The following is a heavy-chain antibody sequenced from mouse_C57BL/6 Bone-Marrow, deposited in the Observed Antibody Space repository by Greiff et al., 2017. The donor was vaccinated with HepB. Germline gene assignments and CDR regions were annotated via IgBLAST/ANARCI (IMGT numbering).Heavy chain of an antibody. V-gene: IGHV1-42*01. CDR3: ARWGSSYPFDY. Sequence: EVQLQQSGPELVKPGASVKISCKASGYSFTGYYMNWVKQSPEKSLEWIGEINPSTGGTTYNQKFKAKATLTVDKSSSTAYMQLKSLTSEDSAVYYCARWGSSYPFDYWGQGTTLTVSS. CDR1: GYSFTGYY. CDR2: INPSTGGT. J-gene: IGHJ2*01. D-gene: IGHD1-1*01.